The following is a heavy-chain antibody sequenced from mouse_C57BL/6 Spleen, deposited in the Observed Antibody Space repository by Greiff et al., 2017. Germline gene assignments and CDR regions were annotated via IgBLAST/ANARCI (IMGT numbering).Heavy chain of an antibody. CDR3: ARVGGNQDYFDY. D-gene: IGHD2-1*01. CDR1: GYTFTSYW. Sequence: VQLQQPGAELVMPGASVKLSCKASGYTFTSYWMHWVKQRPGQGLEWIGEIDPSDSYTKYNHKLKGKSTLTVDKYSSRAYMQLSSLTSEDSAVYYCARVGGNQDYFDYWGQGTTLTVSS. V-gene: IGHV1-69*01. J-gene: IGHJ2*01. CDR2: IDPSDSYT.